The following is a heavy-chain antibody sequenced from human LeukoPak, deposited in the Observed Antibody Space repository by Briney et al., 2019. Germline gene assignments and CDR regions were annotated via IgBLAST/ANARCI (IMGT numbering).Heavy chain of an antibody. J-gene: IGHJ4*02. D-gene: IGHD3-22*01. V-gene: IGHV3-30*04. CDR3: AKDIHPYYDSSGWCYFDY. CDR1: GFTFSSYA. CDR2: ISYDGSNK. Sequence: GRSLRLSCAASGFTFSSYAMHWVRQAPGKGLEWVAVISYDGSNKYYADSVKGRFTISRDNSKNTLYLQMNSLRAEDTAVYYCAKDIHPYYDSSGWCYFDYWGQGTLVTVSS.